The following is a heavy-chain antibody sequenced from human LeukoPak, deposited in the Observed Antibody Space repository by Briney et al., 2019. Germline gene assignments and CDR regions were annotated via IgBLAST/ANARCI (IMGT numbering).Heavy chain of an antibody. CDR2: MNPNSGNT. D-gene: IGHD3-3*01. CDR1: GYTFTSYD. V-gene: IGHV1-8*01. Sequence: GASVKVSCKASGYTFTSYDINWVRQATGQGLEWMGWMNPNSGNTGYAQKFQGRVTMTRNTSISTAYMELSSLRSEDTAVYYCARVNYDFWNYYYGMDVWGQGTTATVSS. J-gene: IGHJ6*02. CDR3: ARVNYDFWNYYYGMDV.